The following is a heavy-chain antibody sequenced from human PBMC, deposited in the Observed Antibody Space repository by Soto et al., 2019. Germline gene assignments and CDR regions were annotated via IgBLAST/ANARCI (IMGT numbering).Heavy chain of an antibody. CDR2: ISYDGSNK. J-gene: IGHJ4*02. Sequence: GGSLRLSCAASGFTFSSYGMHWVRQAPGKGLEWVAVISYDGSNKYYADSVKGRFTISRDNSKNTLYLQMNSLRAEDTAVYYCAKCYYDFWSGYNSFDYWGQGTLVPVSP. CDR3: AKCYYDFWSGYNSFDY. CDR1: GFTFSSYG. V-gene: IGHV3-30*18. D-gene: IGHD3-3*01.